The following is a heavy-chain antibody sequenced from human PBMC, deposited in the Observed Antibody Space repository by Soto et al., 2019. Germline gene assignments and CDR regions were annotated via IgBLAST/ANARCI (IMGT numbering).Heavy chain of an antibody. CDR1: GYTFTSDY. CDR3: ATSPHPAGLWFGELQPRYYFDY. D-gene: IGHD3-10*01. V-gene: IGHV1-46*01. CDR2: INPSGGST. Sequence: ASVKVSCKASGYTFTSDYMHWVRQAPGQGLEWMGIINPSGGSTSYAQKFQGRVTMTRDTSTSTVYMELSSLRSEDTAVYYCATSPHPAGLWFGELQPRYYFDYWGQGTLVTVSS. J-gene: IGHJ4*02.